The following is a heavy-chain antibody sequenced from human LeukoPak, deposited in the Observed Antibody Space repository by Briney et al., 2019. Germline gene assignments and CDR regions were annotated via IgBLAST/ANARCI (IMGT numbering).Heavy chain of an antibody. V-gene: IGHV3-11*04. CDR3: GRYGLGYYYMDV. J-gene: IGHJ6*03. CDR1: GFTFRDYY. Sequence: GGSLRLSCAATGFTFRDYYMGWIRQAPGKGLEWVSYISNRGNNIYYADSVKGRFTISRDNAKNSLYLQMNSLRAEDTAVYYCGRYGLGYYYMDVWGKGTTVTVSS. CDR2: ISNRGNNI. D-gene: IGHD6-19*01.